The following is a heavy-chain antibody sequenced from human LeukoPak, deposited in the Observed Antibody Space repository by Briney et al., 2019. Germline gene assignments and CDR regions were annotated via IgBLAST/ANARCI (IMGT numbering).Heavy chain of an antibody. Sequence: GGSLRLSCAASGFTFSSYGMHWVRQAPGKGLEWVAVISYDGSNKYYADSVKGRFTISRDNAKNSLYLQMNSLRAEDTAVYYCARVGGYCSSTSCYFAYYYYYMDVWGKGTTVTISS. D-gene: IGHD2-2*01. CDR2: ISYDGSNK. CDR3: ARVGGYCSSTSCYFAYYYYYMDV. CDR1: GFTFSSYG. V-gene: IGHV3-30*03. J-gene: IGHJ6*03.